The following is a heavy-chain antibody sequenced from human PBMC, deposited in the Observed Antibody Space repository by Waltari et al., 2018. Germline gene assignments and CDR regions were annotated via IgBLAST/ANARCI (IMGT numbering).Heavy chain of an antibody. J-gene: IGHJ4*02. CDR3: AREERTSSFYYLDL. CDR2: ITYDGGDK. Sequence: QGQLVESGGGVVQPGRSLTLSCVASRFAFSTYGLHWVRQAPGKRREGVALITYDGGDKYYADSVKGRFSISRDNSKKTVYLQLGNLGPEDTAVYFCAREERTSSFYYLDLWGQGTLVTVSS. CDR1: RFAFSTYG. V-gene: IGHV3-30*04. D-gene: IGHD3-9*01.